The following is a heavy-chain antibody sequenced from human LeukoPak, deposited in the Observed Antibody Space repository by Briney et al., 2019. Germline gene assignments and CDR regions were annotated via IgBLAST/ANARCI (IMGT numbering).Heavy chain of an antibody. V-gene: IGHV1-69*04. Sequence: PGASVKVSCKASGYTFNSYGISWVRQAPGQGLEWMGRIIPILGIANYAQKFQGRVTITADKSTSTAYMELSSLRSEDTAVYYCARGIAAAAIDYWGQGTLVTVSS. CDR3: ARGIAAAAIDY. CDR1: GYTFNSYG. D-gene: IGHD6-13*01. J-gene: IGHJ4*02. CDR2: IIPILGIA.